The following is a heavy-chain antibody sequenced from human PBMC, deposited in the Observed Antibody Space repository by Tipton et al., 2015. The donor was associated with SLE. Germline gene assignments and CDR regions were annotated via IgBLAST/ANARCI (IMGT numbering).Heavy chain of an antibody. J-gene: IGHJ4*02. D-gene: IGHD3-3*01. V-gene: IGHV4-4*07. Sequence: TLSLTCTVSSASISSYYWSWIRQPAGKGLEWIGRIYTTGITNYNPSLKSRVTMSVDTSKHQFSLKLSSVTAADTAVYYCARAREHYEIWSGYYMWGQGTLVTVSS. CDR3: ARAREHYEIWSGYYM. CDR2: IYTTGIT. CDR1: SASISSYY.